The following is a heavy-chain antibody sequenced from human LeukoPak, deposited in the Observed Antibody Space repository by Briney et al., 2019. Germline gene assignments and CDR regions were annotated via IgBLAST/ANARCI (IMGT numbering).Heavy chain of an antibody. Sequence: GGSLRLSCAASGFTFSSFGMNWVRQAPGKGLEGVAFIRYDGTKKYYADSVRGRFTISRDRSKNTLYLQMNSLRAEDTAVYYCARASIAVAAGLQYWGQGTLVTVSS. V-gene: IGHV3-30*02. CDR3: ARASIAVAAGLQY. CDR1: GFTFSSFG. J-gene: IGHJ4*02. D-gene: IGHD6-19*01. CDR2: IRYDGTKK.